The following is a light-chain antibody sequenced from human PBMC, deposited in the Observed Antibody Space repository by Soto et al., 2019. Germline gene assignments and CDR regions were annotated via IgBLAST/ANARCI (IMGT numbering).Light chain of an antibody. CDR2: GAS. V-gene: IGKV3-20*01. Sequence: EIVLTQSPGTLSLSPGERATLSCRASQSVSSSYLAWYQQKPGQAPRLLIYGASSWATGFPDRFSGSGSGTDFTLTISRLEPEDFAVYYCQQYCSSLYTFGQGAKLEIK. J-gene: IGKJ2*01. CDR1: QSVSSSY. CDR3: QQYCSSLYT.